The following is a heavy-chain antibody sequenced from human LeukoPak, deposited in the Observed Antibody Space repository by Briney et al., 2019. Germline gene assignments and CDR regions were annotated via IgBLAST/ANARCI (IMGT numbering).Heavy chain of an antibody. V-gene: IGHV3-7*05. D-gene: IGHD6-13*01. CDR3: ARVAAGPSYFDY. CDR1: GFSFSTYW. CDR2: IKQDGTEK. J-gene: IGHJ4*02. Sequence: PGGSLRLSCAASGFSFSTYWMNWGCHAPGKGLDWVAIIKQDGTEKFYVDSAKGRFTVSRDNARNSLYLQMNSLRTEDTAVYYCARVAAGPSYFDYWGQGTLVTVSS.